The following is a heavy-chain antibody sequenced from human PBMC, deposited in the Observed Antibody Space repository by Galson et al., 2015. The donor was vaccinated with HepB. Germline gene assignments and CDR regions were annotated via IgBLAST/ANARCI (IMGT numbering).Heavy chain of an antibody. Sequence: SLRLSCAASGFTFSDYYMSWIRQAPGKGLEWISYISSSGSTIYYADSVKGRFTISRDNAKNSLYLQMNSLRAEDTAMYYCARPHLPYSYGPTDYWGQGILVTVSS. J-gene: IGHJ4*02. D-gene: IGHD5-18*01. V-gene: IGHV3-11*01. CDR2: ISSSGSTI. CDR3: ARPHLPYSYGPTDY. CDR1: GFTFSDYY.